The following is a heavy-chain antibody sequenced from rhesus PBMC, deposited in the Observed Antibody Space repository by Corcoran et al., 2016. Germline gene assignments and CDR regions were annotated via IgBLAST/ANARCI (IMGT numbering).Heavy chain of an antibody. D-gene: IGHD6-31*01. Sequence: QVQLQESGPGLVTPSETLSLTCAVSGGSISSNSSRWIRQAPGKGLEWIGRIYGSGGSTDSNPSLKSRVTISTDTSKNQFSLKLSSVTAADTAVYYCARENYSSGLAYWGQGVLVTVSS. CDR2: IYGSGGST. V-gene: IGHV4-160*01. CDR1: GGSISSNS. CDR3: ARENYSSGLAY. J-gene: IGHJ4*01.